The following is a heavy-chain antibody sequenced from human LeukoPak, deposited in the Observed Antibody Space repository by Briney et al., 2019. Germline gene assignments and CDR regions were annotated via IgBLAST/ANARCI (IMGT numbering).Heavy chain of an antibody. CDR1: GFTFSSYA. CDR3: ARTMLRYFDWLAPFDP. Sequence: PGGSLRLSCAASGFTFSSYAMHWVRQAPGKGLEWVAVISYDGSNKYYADSVKGRFTISRDNSKNTLYLQMNSPRAEDTAVYYCARTMLRYFDWLAPFDPWGQGTLVTVSS. D-gene: IGHD3-9*01. CDR2: ISYDGSNK. V-gene: IGHV3-30-3*01. J-gene: IGHJ5*02.